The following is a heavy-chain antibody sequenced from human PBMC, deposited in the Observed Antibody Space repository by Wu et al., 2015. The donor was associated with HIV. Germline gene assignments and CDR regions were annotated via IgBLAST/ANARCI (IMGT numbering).Heavy chain of an antibody. Sequence: QVQLVQSGAEVKKPGASVKVSCKASGYTFTGYYMHWVRQAPGQGLEWMGWINPNSGGTNYAQKFQGRVTMTRDTSISTAYMELSRLRSDDTAVYYCARDYRIIAAAGPYMDVWGKGTTVTVSS. CDR3: ARDYRIIAAAGPYMDV. J-gene: IGHJ6*03. CDR1: GYTFTGYY. V-gene: IGHV1-2*02. CDR2: INPNSGGT. D-gene: IGHD6-13*01.